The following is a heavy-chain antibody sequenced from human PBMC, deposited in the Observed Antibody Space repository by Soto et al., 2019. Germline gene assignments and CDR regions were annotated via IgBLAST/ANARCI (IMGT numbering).Heavy chain of an antibody. V-gene: IGHV3-7*01. CDR3: AIDSGVDFWSGYQRTSFDY. CDR2: IKEDGSEK. D-gene: IGHD3-3*01. CDR1: GFTFRWYW. J-gene: IGHJ4*02. Sequence: GGSLRLSCAASGFTFRWYWMSWARQAPGKGLEWVANIKEDGSEKYYVDSVEGRFTISRDNAKNSLYLQMNSLRAEDTAVYYCAIDSGVDFWSGYQRTSFDYWGQGTLVTVSS.